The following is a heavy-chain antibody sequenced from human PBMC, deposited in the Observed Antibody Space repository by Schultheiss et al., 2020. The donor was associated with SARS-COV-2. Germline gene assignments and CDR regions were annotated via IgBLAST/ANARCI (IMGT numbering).Heavy chain of an antibody. CDR1: GYSISSGYY. Sequence: SETLSLTCAVSGYSISSGYYWGWIRQPPGKGLEWIGSIYHSGSTYYNPSLKSRVTISVDTSKNQFSLKLSSVTAADTAVYYCAREAWAAGMGNWFDPWGQGTLVTVSS. D-gene: IGHD6-13*01. CDR2: IYHSGST. V-gene: IGHV4-38-2*02. CDR3: AREAWAAGMGNWFDP. J-gene: IGHJ5*02.